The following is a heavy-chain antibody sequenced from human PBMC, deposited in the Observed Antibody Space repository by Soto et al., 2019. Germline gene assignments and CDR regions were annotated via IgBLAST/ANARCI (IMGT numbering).Heavy chain of an antibody. CDR2: VYHSGNT. CDR1: GAHISSVKW. V-gene: IGHV4-4*02. J-gene: IGHJ4*02. CDR3: ARGERQQQRDY. Sequence: PLETLSLTCAVSGAHISSVKWRRWVRQPPGKERKRIGEVYHSGNTNYNPSLKSRVIISVDKSKNQFSLKLSSVTDADTAMYYCARGERQQQRDYWGQG. D-gene: IGHD6-13*01.